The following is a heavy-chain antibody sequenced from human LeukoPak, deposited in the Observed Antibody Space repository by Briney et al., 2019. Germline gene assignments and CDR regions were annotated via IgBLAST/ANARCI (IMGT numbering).Heavy chain of an antibody. J-gene: IGHJ4*02. CDR3: ARARLRAYGDYVYYFDY. CDR2: ISSSSSYT. D-gene: IGHD4-17*01. V-gene: IGHV3-11*06. CDR1: GFTFSDYY. Sequence: GGSLRLSCAASGFTFSDYYMSWIRQAPGKGLEWVSYISSSSSYTNYADSVKGRFTISRDNAKNSLYLQMNSLRAEDTAVYYCARARLRAYGDYVYYFDYWGQGTLVTVSS.